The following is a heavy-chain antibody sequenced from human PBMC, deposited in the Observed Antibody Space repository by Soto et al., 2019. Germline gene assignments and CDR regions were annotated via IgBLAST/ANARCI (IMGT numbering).Heavy chain of an antibody. CDR3: VRGQWLPRGEY. Sequence: LSLTCAVYGGSFSGYFWTWIRQPPGKGLGWIGEINHSGNTYYNPSLKSRVTVSVDTSENHFSLRLTSVTAADTAVYYCVRGQWLPRGEYWGQGNLVTVSS. D-gene: IGHD6-19*01. CDR2: INHSGNT. J-gene: IGHJ4*02. CDR1: GGSFSGYF. V-gene: IGHV4-34*01.